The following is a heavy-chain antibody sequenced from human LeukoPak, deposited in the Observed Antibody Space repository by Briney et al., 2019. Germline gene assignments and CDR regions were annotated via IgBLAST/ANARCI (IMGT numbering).Heavy chain of an antibody. CDR3: ARYGSGTPFDY. Sequence: GSLRLSCAASGFTVSSNYMSWVRQAPGKGLEWVSVIYSGGSTYYADSVKGRFTISRDNSKNTLYLQMNSLRAEDTAVYYCARYGSGTPFDYWGQGTLVTVSS. V-gene: IGHV3-66*01. CDR2: IYSGGST. J-gene: IGHJ4*02. CDR1: GFTVSSNY. D-gene: IGHD3-10*01.